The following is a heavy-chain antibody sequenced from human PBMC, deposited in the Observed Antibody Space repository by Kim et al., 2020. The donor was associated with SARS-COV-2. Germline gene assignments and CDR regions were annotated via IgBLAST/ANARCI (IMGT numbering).Heavy chain of an antibody. D-gene: IGHD3-10*01. CDR2: T. J-gene: IGHJ4*02. V-gene: IGHV4-34*01. CDR3: AREVLWFGEND. Sequence: TTYNPSLQSRVTTSVDTSKNQFSLKLSSVTAAETAVYYCAREVLWFGENDWGQGTLVTVSS.